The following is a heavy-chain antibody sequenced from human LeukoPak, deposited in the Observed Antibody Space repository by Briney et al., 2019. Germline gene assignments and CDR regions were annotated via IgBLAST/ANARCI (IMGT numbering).Heavy chain of an antibody. Sequence: ASVKVSCKASGYTFTSYDINWLRQATGQGLEWMGWMHPNSGNTGYAQKFQGRVTMTRNTSISTAYMELSSLRSEDTAVYYCARGIRLVRGVILGYYFDYWGQGTLVTVSS. V-gene: IGHV1-8*01. J-gene: IGHJ4*02. CDR1: GYTFTSYD. D-gene: IGHD3-10*01. CDR3: ARGIRLVRGVILGYYFDY. CDR2: MHPNSGNT.